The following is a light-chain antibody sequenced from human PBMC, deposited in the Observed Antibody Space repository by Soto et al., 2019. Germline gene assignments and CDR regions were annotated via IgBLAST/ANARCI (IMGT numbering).Light chain of an antibody. Sequence: EIVLTQSPGTLSLSPGERATLSCRASQSVSSSDLGWYQQKPGQTPRLLIYGASASSTGIPDRFSGSGSGTDFTLNISRLEPEDVAVYYCEQYGSSSYTFGQGTKLEIK. J-gene: IGKJ2*01. CDR1: QSVSSSD. CDR3: EQYGSSSYT. V-gene: IGKV3-20*01. CDR2: GAS.